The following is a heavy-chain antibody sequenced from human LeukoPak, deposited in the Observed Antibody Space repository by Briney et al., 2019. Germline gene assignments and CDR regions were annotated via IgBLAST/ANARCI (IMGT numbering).Heavy chain of an antibody. CDR1: GFTFSSYA. CDR2: ISYDGTKT. Sequence: GGSLRLSCAASGFTFSSYAMHWVRQAPGKGLDGVAIISYDGTKTHHADSVKGRFTISRDNSKSTLYLQMNSLRPEDTALYYCARDRQRWLPQLIEYWGLGTLVTVSS. J-gene: IGHJ4*02. V-gene: IGHV3-30-3*01. D-gene: IGHD5-24*01. CDR3: ARDRQRWLPQLIEY.